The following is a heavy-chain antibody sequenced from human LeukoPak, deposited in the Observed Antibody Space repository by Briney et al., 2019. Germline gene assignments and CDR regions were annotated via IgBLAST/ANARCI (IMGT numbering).Heavy chain of an antibody. CDR3: ARRGGASGSYLDY. D-gene: IGHD1-26*01. V-gene: IGHV3-33*01. J-gene: IGHJ4*02. CDR1: GFTFSNYG. Sequence: GGSLRLSCTASGFTFSNYGMHWVRQAPGKGLEWVAAIWYDGNNKYYADFVKGRFTVSRDNSRNTLYLQMDSLRADDTAVYYCARRGGASGSYLDYWGQGALVTVSS. CDR2: IWYDGNNK.